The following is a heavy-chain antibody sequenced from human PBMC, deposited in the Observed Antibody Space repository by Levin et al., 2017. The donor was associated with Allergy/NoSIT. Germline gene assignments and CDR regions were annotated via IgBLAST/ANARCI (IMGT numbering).Heavy chain of an antibody. CDR1: GFTFSSYW. CDR3: ARNPRGYCSGGSCYRPIDY. CDR2: IKQDGSEK. V-gene: IGHV3-7*01. D-gene: IGHD2-15*01. J-gene: IGHJ4*02. Sequence: GGSLRLSCAASGFTFSSYWMSWVRQAPGKGLEWVANIKQDGSEKYYVDSVKGRFTISRDNAKNSLYLQMNSLRAEDTAVYYCARNPRGYCSGGSCYRPIDYWGQGTLVTVSS.